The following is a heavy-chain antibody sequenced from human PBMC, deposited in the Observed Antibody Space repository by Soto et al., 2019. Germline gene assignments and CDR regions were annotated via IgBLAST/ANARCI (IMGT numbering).Heavy chain of an antibody. CDR3: ASQYYGSGSYYNSPAFLDY. CDR2: IKQDGSEK. D-gene: IGHD3-10*01. V-gene: IGHV3-7*01. J-gene: IGHJ4*02. Sequence: GGSLRLSCAASGFTFSSYWMSWVRQAPGKGLEWVANIKQDGSEKYYVDSVKGRFTISRDNAKNSLYLQMNSLRAEDTAVYYCASQYYGSGSYYNSPAFLDYWGQGTLVTVSS. CDR1: GFTFSSYW.